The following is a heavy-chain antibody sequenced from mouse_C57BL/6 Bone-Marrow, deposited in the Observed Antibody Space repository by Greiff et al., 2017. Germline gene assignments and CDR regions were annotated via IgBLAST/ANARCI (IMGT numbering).Heavy chain of an antibody. CDR2: INPSSGYT. V-gene: IGHV1-4*01. Sequence: VQLQQSGAELARPGASVKMSCKASGYTFTSYTMHWVKQRPGQGLEWIGYINPSSGYTKYNQKFKDKATLTADKSSSTAYMQLSSLTSEDSAVDYCARENDGYYGFFAYWGQGTLVTVSA. D-gene: IGHD2-3*01. CDR3: ARENDGYYGFFAY. J-gene: IGHJ3*01. CDR1: GYTFTSYT.